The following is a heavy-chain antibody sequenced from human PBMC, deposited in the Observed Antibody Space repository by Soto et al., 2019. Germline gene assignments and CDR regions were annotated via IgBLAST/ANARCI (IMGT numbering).Heavy chain of an antibody. J-gene: IGHJ6*03. V-gene: IGHV5-51*01. D-gene: IGHD1-1*01. CDR2: IYPGDSDT. Sequence: GESLKISCKGSGYSFTSYWIGWVRQMPGKGLEWMGIIYPGDSDTRYSPSFQGQVTISADKSISTAYLQWSSLKASDTAMYYCARVHPSHSGYYYHYYMAVWGKGTTVTVSS. CDR3: ARVHPSHSGYYYHYYMAV. CDR1: GYSFTSYW.